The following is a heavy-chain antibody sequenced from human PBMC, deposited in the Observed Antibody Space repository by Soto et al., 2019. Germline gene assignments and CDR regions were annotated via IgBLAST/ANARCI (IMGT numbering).Heavy chain of an antibody. CDR1: GFSFADYV. D-gene: IGHD3-9*01. CDR3: TRDILTGYYSPPQDY. CDR2: IRSKAYGGTA. V-gene: IGHV3-49*03. J-gene: IGHJ4*02. Sequence: GGSLRLSCSASGFSFADYVFILFRHAPGKGLEWVVFIRSKAYGGTAEYATSVKDRFNISRDDSKSIAYLQMNSLKTEDTAVYYCTRDILTGYYSPPQDYWGQGALVTVSS.